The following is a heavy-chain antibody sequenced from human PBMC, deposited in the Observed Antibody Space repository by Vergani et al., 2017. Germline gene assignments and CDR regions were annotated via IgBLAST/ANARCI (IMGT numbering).Heavy chain of an antibody. CDR2: IRYDGSSE. CDR3: ANSVIAGNVGVAYFGMDV. V-gene: IGHV3-30*02. J-gene: IGHJ6*02. Sequence: VLLVESGGGLVQPGGSLRLSCTLSGFTLNTYGIHWVRQAPGKGLEWVSFIRYDGSSEYYGDSVKGRFTISRDKSQNTVNLQMNSLRTEDTAVYFCANSVIAGNVGVAYFGMDVWGRGTTVTVSS. D-gene: IGHD2/OR15-2a*01. CDR1: GFTLNTYG.